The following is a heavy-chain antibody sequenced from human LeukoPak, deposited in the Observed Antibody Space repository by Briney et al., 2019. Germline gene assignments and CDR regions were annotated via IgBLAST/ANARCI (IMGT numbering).Heavy chain of an antibody. CDR2: INHSGST. CDR1: GGSISSGGYS. V-gene: IGHV4-34*01. CDR3: AREGTLWFGEFYYYYYMDV. Sequence: PSETLSLTCAVSGGSISSGGYSWSWIRQPPGKGLEWIGEINHSGSTNYNPSLKSRVTISVDTSKNQFSLKLSSVTAADTAVYYCAREGTLWFGEFYYYYYMDVWGKGTTVTVSS. D-gene: IGHD3-10*01. J-gene: IGHJ6*03.